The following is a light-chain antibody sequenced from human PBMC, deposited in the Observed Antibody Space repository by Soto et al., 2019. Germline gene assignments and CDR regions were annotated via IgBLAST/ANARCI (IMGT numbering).Light chain of an antibody. CDR3: LQHNTYPWT. J-gene: IGKJ1*01. V-gene: IGKV1-17*01. Sequence: DIQMTQSPSSLSASVGDRVIITCRASQGIGDDLGWYQQKPGKAPKRLIYAASSLQSGLPSRFSGSGSGTDFTLTSSSLQPDDFASYYCLQHNTYPWTFGPGTKVEVK. CDR2: AAS. CDR1: QGIGDD.